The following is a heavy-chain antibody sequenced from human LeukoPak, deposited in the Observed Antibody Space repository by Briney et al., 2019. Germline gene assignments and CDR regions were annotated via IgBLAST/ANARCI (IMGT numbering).Heavy chain of an antibody. Sequence: SETLSLTCTVSGGSISSGGYYWSWIRQHPGKGLEWIGYIYYSGSTYYNPSLKSRVTISVDTSKNQFSLKLSSVTAADTAVYYCARVGTVTKTPLKNNWYFDLWGRGTLVTVSS. J-gene: IGHJ2*01. CDR2: IYYSGST. V-gene: IGHV4-31*03. D-gene: IGHD4-17*01. CDR1: GGSISSGGYY. CDR3: ARVGTVTKTPLKNNWYFDL.